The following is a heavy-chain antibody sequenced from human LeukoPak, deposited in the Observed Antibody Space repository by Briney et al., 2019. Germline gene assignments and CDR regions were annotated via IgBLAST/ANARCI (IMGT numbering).Heavy chain of an antibody. D-gene: IGHD5-18*01. CDR2: ISGTADNT. CDR3: AKDRGYSYGYGLVDV. V-gene: IGHV3-23*01. J-gene: IGHJ6*02. CDR1: GFTFNNHA. Sequence: GGSLRLSCAASGFTFNNHAMNWVRQAPGKGLEWVSTISGTADNTYAADSVKGRFTISRDNSKNTLYLQMNGLRAEDTAVYYCAKDRGYSYGYGLVDVWGQGTTVTVSS.